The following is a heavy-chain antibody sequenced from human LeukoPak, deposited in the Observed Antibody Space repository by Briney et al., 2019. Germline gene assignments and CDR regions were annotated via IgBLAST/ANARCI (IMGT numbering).Heavy chain of an antibody. CDR2: ISHSGST. CDR3: ARALADYSSSWYKAHYYYMDV. V-gene: IGHV4-34*01. J-gene: IGHJ6*03. D-gene: IGHD6-13*01. CDR1: GGSFSGYY. Sequence: SETLSLTCAVYGGSFSGYYWSWIRQPPGKGLEWIGEISHSGSTNYNPSLKSRVTIPVDTSKNQFSLKLSSVTAADTAVYYCARALADYSSSWYKAHYYYMDVWGKGTTVTISS.